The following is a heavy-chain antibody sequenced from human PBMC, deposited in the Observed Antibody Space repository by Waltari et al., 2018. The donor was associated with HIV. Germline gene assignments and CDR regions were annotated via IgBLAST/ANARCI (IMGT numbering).Heavy chain of an antibody. CDR3: TTLVMRWLRDY. J-gene: IGHJ4*02. Sequence: EVQLVASGGGLVKPGGSLRLSCAASGFTFSNAWMSWFRQAPGKGLEWVGRIKSKTEGGTTYYAAPVKGRFTISRDDSKNTLYLQMNSLKTEDTAVYYCTTLVMRWLRDYWGQGTLVTVSS. CDR1: GFTFSNAW. D-gene: IGHD5-12*01. V-gene: IGHV3-15*01. CDR2: IKSKTEGGTT.